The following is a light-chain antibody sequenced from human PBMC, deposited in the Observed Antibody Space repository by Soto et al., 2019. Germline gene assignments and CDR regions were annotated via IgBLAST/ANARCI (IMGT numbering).Light chain of an antibody. J-gene: IGLJ3*02. CDR1: SSNIGSFY. V-gene: IGLV1-47*01. Sequence: QAVVTQSPSASGTPGQRVTISCSGSSSNIGSFYVYWYQQLPGSAPKLLIYRNSQRPSGVPDRFSGSKSGTSASLAISGLRSEDEADYYCAAWDDSLRVMFGGGTKVTVL. CDR3: AAWDDSLRVM. CDR2: RNS.